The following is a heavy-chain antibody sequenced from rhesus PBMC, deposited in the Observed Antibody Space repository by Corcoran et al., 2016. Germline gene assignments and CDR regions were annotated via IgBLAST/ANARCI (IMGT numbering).Heavy chain of an antibody. Sequence: EVQLVESGGGVVQPGGSLRLSCVASGFTFDDYAVGWVRQAPGKGLEWVSDLSWNSGNTGDADSGQGRFTISRDNAKNSLYLQMNRLRAEDTAVYYCARESCSGIYCYAGTFDYWGQGVLVTVSS. J-gene: IGHJ4*01. CDR2: LSWNSGNT. D-gene: IGHD2-27*01. CDR1: GFTFDDYA. V-gene: IGHV3-78*01. CDR3: ARESCSGIYCYAGTFDY.